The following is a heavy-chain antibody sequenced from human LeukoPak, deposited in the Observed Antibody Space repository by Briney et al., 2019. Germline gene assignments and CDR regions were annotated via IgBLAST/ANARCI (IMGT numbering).Heavy chain of an antibody. CDR2: IYSGGST. Sequence: PGGSLRLSCAASGFTVSSNYMSWVRQAPGKGLEWVSVIYSGGSTYYADSVKGRFTISRDNSKNTLYLQMNSLRVEDTAVYYCAKSPSGSYYDYWGQGTLVTVSS. CDR1: GFTVSSNY. J-gene: IGHJ4*02. CDR3: AKSPSGSYYDY. D-gene: IGHD1-26*01. V-gene: IGHV3-53*01.